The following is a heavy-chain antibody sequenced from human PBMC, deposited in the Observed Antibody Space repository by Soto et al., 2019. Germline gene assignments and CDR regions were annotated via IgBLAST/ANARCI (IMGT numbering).Heavy chain of an antibody. CDR2: INPSGGST. Sequence: ASVKVSFKASGYTFTSYYMHWVRQAPGQGLEWMGIINPSGGSTSYAQKFQGRVTMTRDTSTSTVYMELSSLRSEDTAVYYCAREEWYYYGSGSYYNSIEYYYYGMDVWGQGTTVTVSS. V-gene: IGHV1-46*01. J-gene: IGHJ6*02. CDR3: AREEWYYYGSGSYYNSIEYYYYGMDV. D-gene: IGHD3-10*01. CDR1: GYTFTSYY.